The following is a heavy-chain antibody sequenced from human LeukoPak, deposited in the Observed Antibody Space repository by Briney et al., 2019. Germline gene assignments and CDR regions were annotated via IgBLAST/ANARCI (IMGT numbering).Heavy chain of an antibody. CDR1: GGSFSGYY. CDR2: INHSGST. Sequence: SETLSLTCAVYGGSFSGYYWSWLRQPPGKGLEWLGEINHSGSTNYNPSLKSRVTISVDTSKNQFSLKLSSVTAADTAVYYCARGRGQATRAKYSSSWYVDYWGQGTLVTVSS. J-gene: IGHJ4*02. V-gene: IGHV4-34*01. D-gene: IGHD6-13*01. CDR3: ARGRGQATRAKYSSSWYVDY.